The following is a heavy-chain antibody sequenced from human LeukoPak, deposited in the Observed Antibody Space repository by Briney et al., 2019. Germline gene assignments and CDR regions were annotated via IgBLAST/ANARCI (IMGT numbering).Heavy chain of an antibody. D-gene: IGHD2-2*01. CDR2: ISGSGHKT. CDR3: AREYPSRVYYYYIDV. J-gene: IGHJ6*03. CDR1: GLNFSDYH. V-gene: IGHV3-11*04. Sequence: GGSLRLSCAASGLNFSDYHMTWIRQDPGRGLEWVSYISGSGHKTYYADSVKGRFTITRNDAKNSLYLQMDSLRAEDTGVDYCAREYPSRVYYYYIDVWGNGTTVTVSS.